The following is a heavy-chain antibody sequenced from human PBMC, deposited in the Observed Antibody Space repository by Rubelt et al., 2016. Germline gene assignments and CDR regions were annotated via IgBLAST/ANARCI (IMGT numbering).Heavy chain of an antibody. CDR1: GGSFSGYY. Sequence: QVQLQQWGAGLLKPSETLSLTCAVYGGSFSGYYWSWIRQAPGKGLEWIGEINHSGSTNYNPSLKSRVAISVDTSNNKFSRKLGSWTAADTAVYYCARGNYYYGMDVWGQGTTVTVSS. CDR3: ARGNYYYGMDV. CDR2: INHSGST. V-gene: IGHV4-34*01. J-gene: IGHJ6*02.